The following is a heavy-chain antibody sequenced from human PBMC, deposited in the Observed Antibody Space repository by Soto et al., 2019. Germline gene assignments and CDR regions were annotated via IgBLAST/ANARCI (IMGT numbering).Heavy chain of an antibody. Sequence: GGSLRLSCAASGFTFSSYAMSWVRQAPGKGLEWVSAISGSGGSTYYADSVKGRFTISRDNSKNTLYLQMNSLRAEDTAVYYCAKYDFWSGPDYYYYGMDVWGQGTTVTVSS. CDR3: AKYDFWSGPDYYYYGMDV. CDR2: ISGSGGST. CDR1: GFTFSSYA. V-gene: IGHV3-23*01. D-gene: IGHD3-3*01. J-gene: IGHJ6*02.